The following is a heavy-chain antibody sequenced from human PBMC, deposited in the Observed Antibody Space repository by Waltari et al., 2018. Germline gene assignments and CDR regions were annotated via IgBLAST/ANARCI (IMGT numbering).Heavy chain of an antibody. CDR1: GDFPSDDH. CDR3: ARLPTKYYDSIGWGFFDQ. CDR2: LRNTGST. Sequence: HVQMQESGPGLVKPSETLSLTCTVSGDFPSDDHLTWIRQAPGKGLEWIAYLRNTGSTKCTPSLESRVTLSTVTSKKQFSLRLTSVTAADTAIYYCARLPTKYYDSIGWGFFDQWGQGILVTVSS. J-gene: IGHJ4*02. V-gene: IGHV4-59*08. D-gene: IGHD3-22*01.